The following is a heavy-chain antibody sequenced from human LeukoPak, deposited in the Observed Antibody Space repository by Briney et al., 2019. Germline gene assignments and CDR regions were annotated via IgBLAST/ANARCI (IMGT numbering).Heavy chain of an antibody. J-gene: IGHJ4*02. CDR2: IHYRGST. CDR1: GGSIRGYY. D-gene: IGHD6-19*01. V-gene: IGHV4-59*01. CDR3: ARETAYSGWFDY. Sequence: SETLSLTCTVSGGSIRGYYWSWIRQPPGKGLEWIAYIHYRGSTDYNPSLKSRVTISVDTSKNQFSLKLNSVTAADTAVYYCARETAYSGWFDYWGRGSLVTVSS.